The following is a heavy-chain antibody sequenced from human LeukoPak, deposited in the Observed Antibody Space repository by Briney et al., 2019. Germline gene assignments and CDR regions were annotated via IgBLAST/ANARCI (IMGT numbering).Heavy chain of an antibody. Sequence: ASVKVSCKTSGYTFTSYGISWVRQAPGQGLEWMGWISGYNGNTNYAQKLQGRVTMTTDTSTSTAYMELRSLTSDDTAVYYCARGGSDCSGGNCPYSWFDPWGQGTLVTVSS. J-gene: IGHJ5*02. CDR2: ISGYNGNT. D-gene: IGHD2-15*01. CDR1: GYTFTSYG. CDR3: ARGGSDCSGGNCPYSWFDP. V-gene: IGHV1-18*01.